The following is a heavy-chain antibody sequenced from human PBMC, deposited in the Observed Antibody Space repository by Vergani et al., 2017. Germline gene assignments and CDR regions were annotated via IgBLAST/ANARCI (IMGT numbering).Heavy chain of an antibody. J-gene: IGHJ5*02. CDR2: IIPILGTA. Sequence: QVQLVQSGAEVKKPGSSVKVSCKASGGTFSSYAISWVRQAPGQGLEWMGRIIPILGTANYAQKFQGRVTITADESTSTAYMELSSLRAEDTAVYYCARDLHSGYDTSPSWGQGTLVTVSS. CDR1: GGTFSSYA. V-gene: IGHV1-69*11. D-gene: IGHD5-12*01. CDR3: ARDLHSGYDTSPS.